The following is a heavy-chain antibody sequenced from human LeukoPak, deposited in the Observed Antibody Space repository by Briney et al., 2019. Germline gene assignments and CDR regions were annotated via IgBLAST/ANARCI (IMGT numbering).Heavy chain of an antibody. CDR2: INHSGST. V-gene: IGHV4-34*01. J-gene: IGHJ5*02. CDR1: GGSFSGCY. CDR3: ARGGRITIFGVVGCWFDP. D-gene: IGHD3-3*01. Sequence: PSETLSLTCAVYGGSFSGCYWSWIRQPPGKGLEWIGEINHSGSTNYNPSLKSRVTISVDTSKNQFSLKLSSVTAADTAVYYCARGGRITIFGVVGCWFDPWGQGTLVTVSS.